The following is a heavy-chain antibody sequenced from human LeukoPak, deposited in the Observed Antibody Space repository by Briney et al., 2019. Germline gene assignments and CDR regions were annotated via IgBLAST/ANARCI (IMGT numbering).Heavy chain of an antibody. CDR3: ARVNGFGVVTRV. CDR1: GGSFTGHY. V-gene: IGHV4-34*01. J-gene: IGHJ4*02. CDR2: INHSGRT. D-gene: IGHD3-3*01. Sequence: SETLSLTCAVYGGSFTGHYWTWIRQPPEKGLEWIGEINHSGRTFSTVSLKSRLSISVDTSKNQFSLKLSSVTAADTAVYYCARVNGFGVVTRVWGQGTLVTVSS.